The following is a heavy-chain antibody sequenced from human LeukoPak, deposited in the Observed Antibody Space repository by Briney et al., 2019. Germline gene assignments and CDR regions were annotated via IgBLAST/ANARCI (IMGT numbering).Heavy chain of an antibody. CDR2: IYPGDSDT. CDR1: GYSFTSYW. D-gene: IGHD3-22*01. CDR3: ARHSRYYYDSSAKFDY. Sequence: GGSLKIYCKGSGYSFTSYWIGWVRQMPGKGLEWMGIIYPGDSDTRYSPSFQGQVTISADKSISTAYLQWSSLKASDTAMYYCARHSRYYYDSSAKFDYWGQGTLVTVSS. J-gene: IGHJ4*02. V-gene: IGHV5-51*01.